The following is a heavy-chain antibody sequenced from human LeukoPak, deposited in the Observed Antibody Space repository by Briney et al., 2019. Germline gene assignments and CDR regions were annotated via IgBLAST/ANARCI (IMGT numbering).Heavy chain of an antibody. CDR1: AFAFSNHW. D-gene: IGHD1-26*01. Sequence: PVGSLRLSCAASAFAFSNHWMHWVRQTPGKGLVWVARINNDGRLTNYADSVKGRFTISRDNAKNTLYLQMNSLRAEDTAVYYCASPYSGRTACYGGNYWSQGTLVTVSS. V-gene: IGHV3-74*01. CDR3: ASPYSGRTACYGGNY. CDR2: INNDGRLT. J-gene: IGHJ4*02.